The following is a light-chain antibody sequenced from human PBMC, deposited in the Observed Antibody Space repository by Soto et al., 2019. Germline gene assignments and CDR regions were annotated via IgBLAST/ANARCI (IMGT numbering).Light chain of an antibody. CDR2: DAS. CDR3: QQRSNWPPIT. Sequence: EILLTQSPAALSLSPGERATLSCRASQSVRSYLAWYQQKPGQAPRLLIYDASNRATGIPARFSGSGSGTDFTLTISSLEPEDFAVYYCQQRSNWPPITFGQGTRLEIK. J-gene: IGKJ5*01. CDR1: QSVRSY. V-gene: IGKV3-11*01.